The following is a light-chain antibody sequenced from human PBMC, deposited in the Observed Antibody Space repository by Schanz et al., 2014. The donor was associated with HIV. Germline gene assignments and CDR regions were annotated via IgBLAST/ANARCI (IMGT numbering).Light chain of an antibody. CDR3: QSYDNSLSGVV. Sequence: QSALTQPASVSGSPGQSITISCTGTSSDVGGYNYVSWYQQHPGKAPKLMIYDVSNRPSGVPHRFSGSKSGTSASLAITGLQAEDEADYYCQSYDNSLSGVVFGGGTKLTVL. J-gene: IGLJ2*01. CDR1: SSDVGGYNY. V-gene: IGLV2-14*01. CDR2: DVS.